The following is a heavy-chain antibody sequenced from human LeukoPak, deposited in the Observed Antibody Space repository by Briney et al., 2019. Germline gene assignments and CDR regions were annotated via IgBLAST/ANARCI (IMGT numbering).Heavy chain of an antibody. CDR2: ISGRRGST. J-gene: IGHJ4*02. Sequence: PGGSLRLSCAASGFTFNSYAMSWVRQAPGKGLEWVSAISGRRGSTYYADSVKGRFTISRDSSKNTLFLQMNSLRAEDTAVYYCARADYGGNLFFDYWGQGALVTVSS. CDR1: GFTFNSYA. D-gene: IGHD4-23*01. V-gene: IGHV3-23*01. CDR3: ARADYGGNLFFDY.